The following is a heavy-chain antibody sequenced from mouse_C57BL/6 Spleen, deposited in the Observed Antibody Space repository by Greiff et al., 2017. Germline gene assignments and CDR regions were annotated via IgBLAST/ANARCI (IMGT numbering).Heavy chain of an antibody. CDR2: IWSDGST. CDR3: ARNYGSSYEDYAMDY. CDR1: GFSLTSYG. Sequence: QVQLKESGPGLVAPSPSLSITCTVSGFSLTSYGVHWVRQPPGKGLEWLVVIWSDGSTTYNSALKSRLSISKDNSKSQVFLNMNSLQTDDTAMYYCARNYGSSYEDYAMDYWGQGTSVTVSS. V-gene: IGHV2-6*02. D-gene: IGHD1-1*01. J-gene: IGHJ4*01.